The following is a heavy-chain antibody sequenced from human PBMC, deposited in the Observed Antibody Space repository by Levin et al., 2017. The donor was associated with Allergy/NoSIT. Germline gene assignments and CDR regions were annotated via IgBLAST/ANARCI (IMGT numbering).Heavy chain of an antibody. CDR2: ISGSGGST. D-gene: IGHD2-21*02. J-gene: IGHJ4*02. V-gene: IGHV3-23*01. CDR1: GFTFSSYA. Sequence: GESLKISCAASGFTFSSYAMSWVRQAPGKGLEWVSAISGSGGSTYYADSVKGRFTISRDNSKNTLYLQMNSLRAEDTAVYYCAKVSCGGDCYRSSPYYFDYWGQGTLVTVSS. CDR3: AKVSCGGDCYRSSPYYFDY.